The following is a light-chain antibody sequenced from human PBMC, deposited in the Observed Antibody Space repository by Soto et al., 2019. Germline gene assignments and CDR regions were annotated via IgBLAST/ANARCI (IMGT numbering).Light chain of an antibody. Sequence: QSALTQPASVSGSPGQSITISCTGTSSDVGAYNFVSWYQQFPGKAPKLMIYDVDKRPSGVPDRFSGSKSGDTASLTISGLQAEDEADYYCCSYAGTYSVIFGGGTKLTVL. CDR1: SSDVGAYNF. J-gene: IGLJ2*01. CDR2: DVD. V-gene: IGLV2-11*01. CDR3: CSYAGTYSVI.